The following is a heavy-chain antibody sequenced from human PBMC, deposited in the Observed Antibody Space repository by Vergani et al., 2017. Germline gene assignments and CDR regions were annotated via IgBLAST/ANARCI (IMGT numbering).Heavy chain of an antibody. CDR3: ARGHWIYGMDV. V-gene: IGHV1-8*02. CDR1: GYTFTGYY. D-gene: IGHD1-1*01. J-gene: IGHJ6*02. Sequence: QVQLVQSGAEVKKPGASVKVSCKASGYTFTGYYMHWVRQAPGQGLEWMGWMNPNSGNTGYAQKFQGRVTMTRNTSISTAYMELSSLRSEDTAVYYCARGHWIYGMDVWGQGTTVTVSS. CDR2: MNPNSGNT.